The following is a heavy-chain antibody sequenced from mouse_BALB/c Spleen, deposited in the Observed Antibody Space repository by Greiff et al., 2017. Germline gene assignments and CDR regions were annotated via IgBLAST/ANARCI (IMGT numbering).Heavy chain of an antibody. D-gene: IGHD1-1*01. J-gene: IGHJ1*01. V-gene: IGHV1-55*01. Sequence: QVQLQQPGAELVKPGTSVKLSCKASGYNFTSYWINWVKLRPGQGLEWIGDIYPGSGSTNYNEKFKSKATLTVDTSSSTAYMQLSSLASEDSALYYCASYYGSSYGYFDVWGAGTTVTVSS. CDR1: GYNFTSYW. CDR3: ASYYGSSYGYFDV. CDR2: IYPGSGST.